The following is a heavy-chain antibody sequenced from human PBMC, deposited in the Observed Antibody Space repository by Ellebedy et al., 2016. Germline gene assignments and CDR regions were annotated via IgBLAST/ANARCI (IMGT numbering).Heavy chain of an antibody. CDR2: ITFNSGTV. CDR1: GFKFDDYA. CDR3: AKDSRGGFFDGMDV. Sequence: SLKISXPVSGFKFDDYAMHWVRRAPGKGLEWVAGITFNSGTVVYADSVRGRFTISRDSAQKSLYLQMNSLRVEDTALYYCAKDSRGGFFDGMDVWGQGTTVTVSS. V-gene: IGHV3-9*01. J-gene: IGHJ6*02. D-gene: IGHD3-10*01.